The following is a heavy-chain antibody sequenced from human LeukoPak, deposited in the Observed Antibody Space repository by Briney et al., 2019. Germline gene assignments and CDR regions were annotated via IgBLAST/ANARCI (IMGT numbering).Heavy chain of an antibody. CDR3: ARKGTPALAGKPQYHMDL. CDR2: TYYRSKWYN. J-gene: IGHJ6*03. D-gene: IGHD6-19*01. CDR1: GDSVSSNSAA. V-gene: IGHV6-1*01. Sequence: LSQTLSLTCAISGDSVSSNSAAWNWIRQSPSRGLEWLGRTYYRSKWYNNYAVSVKSRITINADTSKNQFSLLLNSVTPEDTAVYYWARKGTPALAGKPQYHMDLWGKGTPVTVSS.